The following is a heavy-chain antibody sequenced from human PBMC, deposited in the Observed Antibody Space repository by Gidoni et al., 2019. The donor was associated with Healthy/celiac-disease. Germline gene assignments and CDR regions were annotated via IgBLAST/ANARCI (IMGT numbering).Heavy chain of an antibody. CDR2: ISSSGSTI. D-gene: IGHD3-3*01. Sequence: QVQLVESGGGLVKPGGSLRIPCPASGFNFSYYYMSWIRQAPGKGLEWVSYISSSGSTIYYADSVKGRFTISRDNAKNALYLQMNSLRAEDTAVYYCARRASDCWSGSNWFDPWGQGTLVTVSS. V-gene: IGHV3-11*01. CDR3: ARRASDCWSGSNWFDP. CDR1: GFNFSYYY. J-gene: IGHJ5*02.